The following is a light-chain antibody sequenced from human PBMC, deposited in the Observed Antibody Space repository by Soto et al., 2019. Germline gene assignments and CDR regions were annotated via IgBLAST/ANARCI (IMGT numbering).Light chain of an antibody. V-gene: IGLV1-47*01. CDR2: RNN. Sequence: QLVLTQPPSASGTPGQRVTISCSGSSSNIGSNYVYWYQQLPGTAPKLLIYRNNQRPSGVPDRFSGSKSGTSASLAISGLRSEDEADYYCAAWDDSLGGVVFGGGTKLTVL. CDR3: AAWDDSLGGVV. J-gene: IGLJ2*01. CDR1: SSNIGSNY.